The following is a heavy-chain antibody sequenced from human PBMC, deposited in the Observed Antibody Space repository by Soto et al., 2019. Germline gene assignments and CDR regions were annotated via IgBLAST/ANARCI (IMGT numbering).Heavy chain of an antibody. V-gene: IGHV1-2*04. CDR1: GYTFTGYY. CDR3: ARGAFTIFGVVREAGAFDI. D-gene: IGHD3-3*01. CDR2: INPNSGGT. J-gene: IGHJ3*02. Sequence: ASVKVSCKASGYTFTGYYMHWVRQAPGQGLEWMGWINPNSGGTNYAQKFQGWVTMTRDTSISTAYMELSRLRSDDTAVYYCARGAFTIFGVVREAGAFDIWGQGTMVTVSS.